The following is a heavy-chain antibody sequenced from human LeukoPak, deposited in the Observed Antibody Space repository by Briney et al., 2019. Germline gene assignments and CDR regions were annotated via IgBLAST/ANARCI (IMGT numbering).Heavy chain of an antibody. J-gene: IGHJ6*02. D-gene: IGHD1-26*01. CDR1: GYTLTELS. Sequence: ASVKVSCKVSGYTLTELSMHWVRQAPGKGLEWMGGFDPEDGETIYAQKFQGRVTMTEDTSTDTAYMELSSLRSEGTAVYYCATRYSGSGYYYGMDVWGQGTTVTVSS. CDR3: ATRYSGSGYYYGMDV. CDR2: FDPEDGET. V-gene: IGHV1-24*01.